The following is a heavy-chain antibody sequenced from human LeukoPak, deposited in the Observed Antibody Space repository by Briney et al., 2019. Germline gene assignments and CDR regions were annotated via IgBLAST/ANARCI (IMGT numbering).Heavy chain of an antibody. Sequence: GGSLRLSCAASEFTFSSYAMSWVRQAPGKGLEWVSAISGSGGSTYYADSVKGRFTISRDNSKNTLYLQMNSLRAEDTAVYYCAKDRITMVRGVWYYFDYWGQGTLVTVSS. CDR1: EFTFSSYA. CDR2: ISGSGGST. V-gene: IGHV3-23*01. J-gene: IGHJ4*02. CDR3: AKDRITMVRGVWYYFDY. D-gene: IGHD3-10*01.